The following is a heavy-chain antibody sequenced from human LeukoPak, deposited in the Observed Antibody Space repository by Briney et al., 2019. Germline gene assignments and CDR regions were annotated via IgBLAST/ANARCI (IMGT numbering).Heavy chain of an antibody. Sequence: GGSLRLSCEASGFTLSPYSMNWVRQAPGKGLEWASYISTSSSTIYYADSVKGRFTISRDNAKNTVYLQMNSLRDEDTAVYYCAREAWRRAFDIWGQGTMVTVSS. J-gene: IGHJ3*02. D-gene: IGHD6-25*01. V-gene: IGHV3-48*02. CDR2: ISTSSSTI. CDR3: AREAWRRAFDI. CDR1: GFTLSPYS.